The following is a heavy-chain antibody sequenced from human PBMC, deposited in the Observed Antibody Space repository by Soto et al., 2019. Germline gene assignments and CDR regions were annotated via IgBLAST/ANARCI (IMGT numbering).Heavy chain of an antibody. CDR3: ARGTSGIVVVPAAMHYYYYYMDV. CDR1: GGSISSYF. CDR2: IYYSGST. J-gene: IGHJ6*03. Sequence: SETLSLTCTVSGGSISSYFWSWIRQPPGKGLERIGYIYYSGSTNYNPSLKSRVTISVDTSKNQFSLKLSSVTAADTAVYYCARGTSGIVVVPAAMHYYYYYMDVWGKGTTVTVSS. D-gene: IGHD2-2*01. V-gene: IGHV4-59*01.